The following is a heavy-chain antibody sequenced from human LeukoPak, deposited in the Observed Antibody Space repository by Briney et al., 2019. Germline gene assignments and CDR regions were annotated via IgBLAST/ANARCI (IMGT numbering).Heavy chain of an antibody. Sequence: PSETLSLTWGVSGGSVSSTNWWTWIRQPPGKGLEWIGEVHLDGRTNFNPSLKSRLTMSVDLSENHVSLKLTSVTAADTAVYYCAREGGFYRPLDYSGQGTLVTVSS. CDR3: AREGGFYRPLDY. CDR1: GGSVSSTNW. V-gene: IGHV4-4*02. D-gene: IGHD6-25*01. J-gene: IGHJ4*02. CDR2: VHLDGRT.